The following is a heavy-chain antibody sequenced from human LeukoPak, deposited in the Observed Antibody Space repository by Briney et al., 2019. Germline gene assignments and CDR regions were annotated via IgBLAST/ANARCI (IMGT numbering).Heavy chain of an antibody. V-gene: IGHV3-48*01. CDR2: ITSTSDTI. D-gene: IGHD3-22*01. CDR3: ARSSGYPFFDF. CDR1: GFTFSDYS. Sequence: GGSLRLSCEASGFTFSDYSMSWVRQAPGEGLEWLSYITSTSDTIYYADSVKGRFTSSRDNAKNPVYLQMNSLRAEDTAVYYCARSSGYPFFDFWGQGTLVTVSS. J-gene: IGHJ5*01.